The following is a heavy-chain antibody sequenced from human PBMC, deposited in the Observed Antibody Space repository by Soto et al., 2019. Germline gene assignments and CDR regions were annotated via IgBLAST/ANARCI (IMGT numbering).Heavy chain of an antibody. D-gene: IGHD4-4*01. V-gene: IGHV1-46*01. CDR1: GYTFIMHY. J-gene: IGHJ4*02. CDR2: INPNGGTT. Sequence: QVQLVQSGAEVKKPGASVKLTCKASGYTFIMHYIHWVRQAPGQGLEWMGVINPNGGTTNYAQKFQGRVTLTGDTSTSTVYMDLSSVRSEDTALYYCARGDRDGYSVWGQGTQVTVSS. CDR3: ARGDRDGYSV.